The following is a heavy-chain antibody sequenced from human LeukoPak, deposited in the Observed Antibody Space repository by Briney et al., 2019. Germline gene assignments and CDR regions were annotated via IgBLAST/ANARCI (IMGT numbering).Heavy chain of an antibody. D-gene: IGHD7-27*01. V-gene: IGHV1-69*13. CDR1: GGTFISYA. J-gene: IGHJ4*02. CDR2: IIPIFGTA. CDR3: ASRGDVSAGFDY. Sequence: SVKVSCKASGGTFISYAISWVRQAPGQGLEWMGGIIPIFGTANYAQKFQGRVTITADESTSTAYMELSSLRSEDTAVYYCASRGDVSAGFDYWGQGTLVTVSS.